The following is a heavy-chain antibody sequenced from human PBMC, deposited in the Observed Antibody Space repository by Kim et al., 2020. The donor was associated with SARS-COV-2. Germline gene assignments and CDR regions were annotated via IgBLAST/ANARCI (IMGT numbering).Heavy chain of an antibody. CDR2: IKSKTDGGTT. J-gene: IGHJ4*02. Sequence: GGSLRLSCAVSGFTFNNAWMSWVRQAPGKGLEWVGRIKSKTDGGTTDYAAPVKGRFTISRDDSKNTLYLQMNSLKTEDTAVYYCTTPNFYCSGGNCPFEYWGQGTLVTVSS. CDR1: GFTFNNAW. D-gene: IGHD2-15*01. V-gene: IGHV3-15*01. CDR3: TTPNFYCSGGNCPFEY.